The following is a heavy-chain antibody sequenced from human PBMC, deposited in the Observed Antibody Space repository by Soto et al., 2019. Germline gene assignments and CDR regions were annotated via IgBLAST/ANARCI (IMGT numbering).Heavy chain of an antibody. V-gene: IGHV3-23*01. CDR2: ISLNAYST. D-gene: IGHD2-15*01. CDR3: AKRDCSSSRCFNGIQY. Sequence: DVQLFDSGGGLIQPGESLRLSCVASGFIFNNYAMTWVRQAPGKGLEWVSTISLNAYSTEYADSVTGRFTISRDNSANTVYLQVNSLRAGDTAVYYCAKRDCSSSRCFNGIQYWGQGTQVTVSS. CDR1: GFIFNNYA. J-gene: IGHJ4*02.